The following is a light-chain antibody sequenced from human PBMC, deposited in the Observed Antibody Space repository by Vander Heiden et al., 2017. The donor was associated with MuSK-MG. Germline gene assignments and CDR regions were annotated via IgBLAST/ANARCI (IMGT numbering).Light chain of an antibody. CDR2: DAS. CDR3: QQRSNWQVT. V-gene: IGKV3D-11*02. J-gene: IGKJ4*01. Sequence: EIVLTQSPATLSLSPGERATLSCRASQSVSSYLAWYQQKPGQAPRLLIYDASNRATGIPARFSGSGPGTDFTITISSLEPEDFAVYYCQQRSNWQVTFGGGTKVEIK. CDR1: QSVSSY.